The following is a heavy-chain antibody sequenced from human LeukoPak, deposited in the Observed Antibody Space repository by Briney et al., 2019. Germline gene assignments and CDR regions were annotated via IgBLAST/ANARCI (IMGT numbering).Heavy chain of an antibody. Sequence: GGSLRLSCAASGSIFSRYWMHWVRQAPGKGLVWVSHIDNDGSTTSYADSVKGRFTISRDNAKNTLYLQMNSLRAEDTAMYFCSNYGSGTGPIWGQGTMVTVSS. CDR3: SNYGSGTGPI. D-gene: IGHD1-14*01. V-gene: IGHV3-74*01. CDR2: IDNDGSTT. J-gene: IGHJ3*02. CDR1: GSIFSRYW.